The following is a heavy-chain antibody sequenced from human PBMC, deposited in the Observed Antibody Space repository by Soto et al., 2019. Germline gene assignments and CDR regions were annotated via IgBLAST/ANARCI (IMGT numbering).Heavy chain of an antibody. Sequence: SETLSLTCAVYGGSFSGYYWSWIRQPPGKGLEWIGEINHSGSTNYNPSLKSRVTISVDTSKNQFSLKLSSVTAADTVVYYCARSRNYDFWSGYYRGAFDYWGQGTLVTVSS. CDR3: ARSRNYDFWSGYYRGAFDY. D-gene: IGHD3-3*01. CDR2: INHSGST. V-gene: IGHV4-34*01. CDR1: GGSFSGYY. J-gene: IGHJ4*02.